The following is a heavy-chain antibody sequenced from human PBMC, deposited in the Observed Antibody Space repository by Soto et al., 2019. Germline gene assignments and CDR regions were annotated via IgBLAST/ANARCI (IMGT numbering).Heavy chain of an antibody. D-gene: IGHD5-18*01. CDR2: INPNSGNT. CDR1: GYTFTGYY. J-gene: IGHJ4*02. CDR3: ARDDTAMALGDY. V-gene: IGHV1-8*02. Sequence: GASVKVSCKASGYTFTGYYMHWVRQAPGQGLEWMGWINPNSGNTGYAQKFQGRVTMTRNTSISTAYMEQSSLRSEDTAVYYCARDDTAMALGDYWGQGTLVTVSS.